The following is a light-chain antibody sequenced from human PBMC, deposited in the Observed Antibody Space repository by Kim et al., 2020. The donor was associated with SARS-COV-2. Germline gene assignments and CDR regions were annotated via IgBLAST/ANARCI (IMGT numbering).Light chain of an antibody. CDR3: SAWDSSLSAWV. CDR1: SNNVSNQG. J-gene: IGLJ3*02. Sequence: RHTATLALTGNSNNVSNQGAALMQQHQGHPPKLVSYRNGNRPSGISGRLSASRSGNTAFLTIAGLQVEDEADYYCSAWDSSLSAWVFGGGTQLTVL. CDR2: RNG. V-gene: IGLV10-54*01.